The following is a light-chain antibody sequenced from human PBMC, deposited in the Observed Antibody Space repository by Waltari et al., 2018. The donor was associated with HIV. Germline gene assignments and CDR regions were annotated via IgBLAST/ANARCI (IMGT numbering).Light chain of an antibody. CDR1: SSNVGSDDL. CDR2: EVP. J-gene: IGLJ1*01. V-gene: IGLV2-23*02. CDR3: CSCPRSGIRYV. Sequence: QSALTQPASVSGSPGQSITISCTGTSSNVGSDDLVSWYQQHPGEAPNLILYEVPRRPSGVSNRFSGSKSGNTASLTISGLQAEDEADYYCCSCPRSGIRYVFGTGTKVTVL.